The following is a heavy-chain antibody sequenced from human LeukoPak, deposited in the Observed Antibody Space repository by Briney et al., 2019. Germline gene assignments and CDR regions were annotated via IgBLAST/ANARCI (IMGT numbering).Heavy chain of an antibody. Sequence: SETLSLTCAVYGGSFSGYYWSWIRQPPGKGLEWIGEINRSGSTNYSPSLKSRVTISVDTSKNQFSLKLSSVTAADTAVYYCARGYSNSSWFDPWGQGTLVTVSS. D-gene: IGHD4-11*01. V-gene: IGHV4-34*01. CDR1: GGSFSGYY. J-gene: IGHJ5*02. CDR2: INRSGST. CDR3: ARGYSNSSWFDP.